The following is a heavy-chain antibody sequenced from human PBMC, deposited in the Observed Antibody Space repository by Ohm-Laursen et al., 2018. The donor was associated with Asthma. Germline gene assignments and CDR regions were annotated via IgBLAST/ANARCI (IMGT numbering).Heavy chain of an antibody. D-gene: IGHD1-26*01. CDR2: ISYDGSNK. Sequence: RSLRLSCSASGFTFSSYGMHWVRQAPGKGLEWVAVISYDGSNKYYADSVKGRFTISRDNAKHSLYLQMTSLRAEDTAVYYCAREWGGMDVWGLGATVTVSS. CDR1: GFTFSSYG. V-gene: IGHV3-30*03. J-gene: IGHJ6*02. CDR3: AREWGGMDV.